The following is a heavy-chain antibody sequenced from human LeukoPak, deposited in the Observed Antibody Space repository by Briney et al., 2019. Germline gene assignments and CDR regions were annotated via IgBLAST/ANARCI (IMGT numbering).Heavy chain of an antibody. CDR1: GYTFTSYD. CDR2: FDPEDGET. CDR3: AASIAAAGTNYYYYGMDV. Sequence: ASVKVSCKASGYTFTSYDINWVRQATGQGLEWMGGFDPEDGETIYAQKFQGRVTMTEDTSTDTAYMELSSLRSEDTAVYYCAASIAAAGTNYYYYGMDVWGQGTTVTVSS. J-gene: IGHJ6*02. V-gene: IGHV1-24*01. D-gene: IGHD6-13*01.